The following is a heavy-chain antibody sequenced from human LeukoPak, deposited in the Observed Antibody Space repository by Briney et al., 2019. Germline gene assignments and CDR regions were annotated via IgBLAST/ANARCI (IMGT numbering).Heavy chain of an antibody. D-gene: IGHD5-12*01. CDR2: ISGSGGST. CDR1: GFTFSSYG. Sequence: GGSLRLSCAASGFTFSSYGMSWVRQAPGKGLEWVSAISGSGGSTYYADSVKGRFTISRDNSKNTLYLQMNSLRAEDTAVYYCAKDGYSGYELYYYMDVWGKGTTVTISS. J-gene: IGHJ6*03. CDR3: AKDGYSGYELYYYMDV. V-gene: IGHV3-23*01.